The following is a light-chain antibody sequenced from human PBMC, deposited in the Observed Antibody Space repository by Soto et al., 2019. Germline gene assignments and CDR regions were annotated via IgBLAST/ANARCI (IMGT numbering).Light chain of an antibody. Sequence: PGERATLSCRASQSVSSNLAWYQQKPGQAPRLLIYGASTRATGIPARFSGSGSGTEFTLTISSLQSEDFAVYYCQQYNNWPWTFGQRAKVDIK. V-gene: IGKV3-15*01. J-gene: IGKJ1*01. CDR1: QSVSSN. CDR2: GAS. CDR3: QQYNNWPWT.